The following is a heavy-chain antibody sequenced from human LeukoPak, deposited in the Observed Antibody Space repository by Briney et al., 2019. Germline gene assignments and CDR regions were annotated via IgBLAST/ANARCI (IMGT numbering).Heavy chain of an antibody. CDR2: IYYSGSA. V-gene: IGHV4-59*01. D-gene: IGHD3-10*01. Sequence: SETLSLTCTVSGGSISSYYWSWIRQPPGKGLEWIGYIYYSGSANYNPSLKSRVTISVDTSKNQFSLKLSSVTAADTAVYYCARDVAEVTMVRGVITGAFDIWGQGTMVTVSS. J-gene: IGHJ3*02. CDR1: GGSISSYY. CDR3: ARDVAEVTMVRGVITGAFDI.